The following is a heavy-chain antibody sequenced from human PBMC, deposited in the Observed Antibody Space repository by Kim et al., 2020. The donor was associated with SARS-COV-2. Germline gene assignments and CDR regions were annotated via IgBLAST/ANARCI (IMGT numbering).Heavy chain of an antibody. CDR3: TTDPYGDYIPLDY. Sequence: YAAPVKGRFTISRDDSKNTLYLQMNSLKTEDTAVYYCTTDPYGDYIPLDYWGQGTLVTVSS. J-gene: IGHJ4*02. D-gene: IGHD4-17*01. V-gene: IGHV3-15*01.